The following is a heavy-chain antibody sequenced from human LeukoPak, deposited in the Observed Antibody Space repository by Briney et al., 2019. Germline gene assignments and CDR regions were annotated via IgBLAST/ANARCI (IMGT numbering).Heavy chain of an antibody. CDR1: GFTFSSYA. Sequence: PGGSLRLSCAASGFTFSSYAMHWVRQAPGKGLHWVAVISFDGSNKYYADSVKGRFTISRDNSKNTLYLQMNSLRAEDTAVYYCARDCSSGSPWYYGMDVWGQGTTVTASS. CDR3: ARDCSSGSPWYYGMDV. V-gene: IGHV3-30-3*01. D-gene: IGHD3-10*01. J-gene: IGHJ6*02. CDR2: ISFDGSNK.